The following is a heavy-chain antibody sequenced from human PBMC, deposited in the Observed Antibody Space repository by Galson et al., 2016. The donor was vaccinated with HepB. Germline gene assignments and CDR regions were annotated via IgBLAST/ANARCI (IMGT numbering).Heavy chain of an antibody. V-gene: IGHV1-24*01. D-gene: IGHD3-16*01. CDR3: VTGGGHWGFDF. Sequence: SVKVSCKVSGYTLIELSMHWVRQAPGKGLEWVGGTEAEDGQRIYAQKFLGRVTMTADTTTDTTFMELSSLRSEDTAVYFCVTGGGHWGFDFWGQGAQVTVSS. CDR1: GYTLIELS. J-gene: IGHJ4*02. CDR2: TEAEDGQR.